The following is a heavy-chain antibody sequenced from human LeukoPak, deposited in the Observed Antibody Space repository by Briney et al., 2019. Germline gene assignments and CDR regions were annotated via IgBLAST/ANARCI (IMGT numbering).Heavy chain of an antibody. CDR1: GFTFSSYA. CDR3: AKEATRYYGSGRVLGMDV. Sequence: PGGSLRLSCAASGFTFSSYAMSLVRQAPGKGLEWVSAISGSGGSTYYADSVKGRFTISRDNSKNTLYLQMNSLRAEDTAVYYCAKEATRYYGSGRVLGMDVWGQGTTVTVSS. D-gene: IGHD3-10*01. J-gene: IGHJ6*02. V-gene: IGHV3-23*01. CDR2: ISGSGGST.